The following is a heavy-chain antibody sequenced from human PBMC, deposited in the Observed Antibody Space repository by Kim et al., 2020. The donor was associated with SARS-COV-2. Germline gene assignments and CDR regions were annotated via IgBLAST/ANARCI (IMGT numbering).Heavy chain of an antibody. V-gene: IGHV3-43*02. CDR2: RSGDDGST. J-gene: IGHJ4*02. CDR3: AKDRNPKYRSSWYDSFDY. Sequence: GGSLRLSCAASGLTFDDYAIHWVRQAPGKGLEWVSLRSGDDGSTDYADSVKGRFTISRDNSKNSLYLQMNNLRTEDTALYYCAKDRNPKYRSSWYDSFDYWGPGKLVTVSP. D-gene: IGHD6-13*01. CDR1: GLTFDDYA.